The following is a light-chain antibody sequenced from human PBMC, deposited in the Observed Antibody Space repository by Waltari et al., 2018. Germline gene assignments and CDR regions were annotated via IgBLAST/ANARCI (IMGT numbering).Light chain of an antibody. CDR1: ESVRRS. V-gene: IGKV3-20*01. CDR2: DAS. Sequence: EIVLTQSPGTISLSPGESATLSCRANESVRRSLPWYQQKPGQAPRLLIYDASSRATGIPDRFSGSGSGTDFSLSISRLEPEDVAVYYCQHYVSLPATFGQGTKVEIK. J-gene: IGKJ1*01. CDR3: QHYVSLPAT.